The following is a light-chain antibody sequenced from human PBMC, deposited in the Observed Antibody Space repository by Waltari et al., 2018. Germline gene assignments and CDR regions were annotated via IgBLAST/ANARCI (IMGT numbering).Light chain of an antibody. J-gene: IGLJ1*01. CDR1: SSDVGGYDF. Sequence: QSVLTQPPSVSGSPGHSVTISCTGTSSDVGGYDFVSWYQQDPGKAPTLLIFDVTKRPSGVPSRFSASKSGNTASLTISGLQAEDEADYYCCSYAVTSSSYVFGGGTQVIV. V-gene: IGLV2-11*01. CDR2: DVT. CDR3: CSYAVTSSSYV.